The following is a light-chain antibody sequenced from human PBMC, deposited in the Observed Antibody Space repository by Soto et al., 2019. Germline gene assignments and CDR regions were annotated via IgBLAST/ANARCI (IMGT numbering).Light chain of an antibody. J-gene: IGLJ1*01. V-gene: IGLV2-14*01. Sequence: QSVLTQPASVSGSPGQSITISCTGTSNDVGGYNSVSWYQQHPGKAPKLVIYDVSNRPSGVSNRFSASKSGIMASLTISGLQAEDEEADYYCCSYTSNSTYVFGTGTKVTVL. CDR1: SNDVGGYNS. CDR3: CSYTSNSTYV. CDR2: DVS.